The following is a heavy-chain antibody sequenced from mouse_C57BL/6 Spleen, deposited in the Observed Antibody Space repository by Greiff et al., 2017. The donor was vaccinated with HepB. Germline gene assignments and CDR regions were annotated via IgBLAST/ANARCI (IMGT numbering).Heavy chain of an antibody. CDR2: ISDGGSYT. V-gene: IGHV5-4*01. CDR1: GFTFSSYA. CDR3: AREEVTTVPFAY. D-gene: IGHD1-1*01. J-gene: IGHJ3*01. Sequence: DVKLVESGGGLVKPGGSLKLSCAASGFTFSSYAMSWVRQTPEKRLEWVATISDGGSYTYYPDNVKGRFTISRDNAKNNLYLQMSHLKSEDTAMYYCAREEVTTVPFAYWGQGTLVTVSA.